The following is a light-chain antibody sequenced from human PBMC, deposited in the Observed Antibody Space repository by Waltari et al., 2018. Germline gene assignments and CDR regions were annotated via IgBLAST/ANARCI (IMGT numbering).Light chain of an antibody. CDR3: QQYKSYPYT. CDR1: QAVSNY. J-gene: IGKJ2*01. Sequence: EIVLTQSPGTLSVSPGETATLSCRASQAVSNYLGWYQQKPGQPPRLLINDASNRAPGVPARFSGSGSGTDFTLTISSLEPEDFATYFCQQYKSYPYTFGQGSKLEIK. CDR2: DAS. V-gene: IGKV3-11*01.